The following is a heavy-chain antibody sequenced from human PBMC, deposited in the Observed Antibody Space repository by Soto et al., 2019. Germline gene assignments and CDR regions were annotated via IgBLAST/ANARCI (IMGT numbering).Heavy chain of an antibody. CDR3: ALSLSGYRYYYYYGIDV. Sequence: QVQLVQSGAEVKKPGSSVKVSCKASGGTFSSYAISWVRQAPGQGLEWMGGIIPIFGTANYAQKFQGRVTITADKSTSTAYIELSRLRSEDTAVYYCALSLSGYRYYYYYGIDVWGQGTTVTVSS. CDR2: IIPIFGTA. V-gene: IGHV1-69*06. J-gene: IGHJ6*02. D-gene: IGHD3-3*01. CDR1: GGTFSSYA.